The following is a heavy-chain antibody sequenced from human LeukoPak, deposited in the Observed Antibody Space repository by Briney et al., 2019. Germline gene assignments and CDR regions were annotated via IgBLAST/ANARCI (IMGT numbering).Heavy chain of an antibody. CDR1: GGSINSYY. D-gene: IGHD5-18*01. CDR3: ARFQNGYSYGLYYFDT. Sequence: PSETLSLTCTVSGGSINSYYWSWIRQSPEKGLECSAYIDYSGSSNYNPSLKSRVSISIDTSKNQFSLRLTSVTAADTAVYYCARFQNGYSYGLYYFDTWGQGTLVTVSS. J-gene: IGHJ4*02. CDR2: IDYSGSS. V-gene: IGHV4-59*01.